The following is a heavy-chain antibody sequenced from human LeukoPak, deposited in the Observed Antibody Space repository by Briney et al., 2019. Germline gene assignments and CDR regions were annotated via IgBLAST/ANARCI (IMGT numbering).Heavy chain of an antibody. J-gene: IGHJ3*02. CDR1: GGSISSYY. D-gene: IGHD3-22*01. CDR2: IYYSGST. CDR3: ARGRNYYDRNAFDI. V-gene: IGHV4-59*01. Sequence: SETLSLTCTVSGGSISSYYWSWIRQPPGKGLEWIGYIYYSGSTNYNPSLKSRVTISVDTSKNQFSLKLSSVTAADTAVYYCARGRNYYDRNAFDIWGQGTMVTVSS.